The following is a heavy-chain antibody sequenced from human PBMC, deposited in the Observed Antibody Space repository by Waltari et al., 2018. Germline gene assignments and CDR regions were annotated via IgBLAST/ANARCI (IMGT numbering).Heavy chain of an antibody. CDR2: IYYTGST. D-gene: IGHD2-21*02. J-gene: IGHJ5*02. CDR3: ARGGGGDWEWFDP. V-gene: IGHV4-59*01. CDR1: GGSISGFY. Sequence: QVQLQESGPSLLKPSETLSLICTVSGGSISGFYWSSVRQPPGKGLDWIGYIYYTGSTNFNPSLKSRVTMSVDTSKNQFSLKLSSVTAADTAFYYCARGGGGDWEWFDPWGQGTLVTVSS.